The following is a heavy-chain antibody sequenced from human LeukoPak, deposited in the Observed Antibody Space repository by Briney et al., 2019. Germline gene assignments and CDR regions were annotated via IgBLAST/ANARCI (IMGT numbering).Heavy chain of an antibody. CDR2: ISSSSSYI. CDR1: GFTFSTYN. D-gene: IGHD7-27*01. CDR3: ARNKLGISEKYMDV. Sequence: GGSLRLSCAASGFTFSTYNMNWVRQAPGKGLEWVSSISSSSSYIYYADSVKGRFTISRDNAKNSQYLQMNSLRAEDTAVYYCARNKLGISEKYMDVWGKGTTVTISS. V-gene: IGHV3-21*01. J-gene: IGHJ6*03.